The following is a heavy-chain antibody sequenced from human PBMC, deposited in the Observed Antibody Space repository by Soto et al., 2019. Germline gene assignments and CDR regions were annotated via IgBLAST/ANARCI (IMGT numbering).Heavy chain of an antibody. CDR3: AKDEGAAVESPGD. CDR1: GFTFSSYA. J-gene: IGHJ4*01. Sequence: GGSLRLSCAASGFTFSSYAMSCVRQAPGKGLEWVSAISGSGGSTYYADSVKGRFTISRDNTNNHLYLQMNSLRSDDTALYYCAKDEGAAVESPGDWGHGTLVTVSS. D-gene: IGHD6-13*01. CDR2: ISGSGGST. V-gene: IGHV3-23*01.